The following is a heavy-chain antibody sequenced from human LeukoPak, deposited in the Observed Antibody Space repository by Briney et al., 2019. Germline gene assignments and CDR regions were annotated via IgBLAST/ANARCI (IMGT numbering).Heavy chain of an antibody. CDR2: IWYDGSNK. J-gene: IGHJ4*02. CDR1: GFTFSSYG. Sequence: GRSLRLSCAASGFTFSSYGMHWVRQAPGKGLEWVAVIWYDGSNKYYADSVKGRFTISRDYSKNTLYLQMNSLRAEDTAVYYCARGWEYFDYWGQGTLVTVSS. CDR3: ARGWEYFDY. V-gene: IGHV3-33*01. D-gene: IGHD1-26*01.